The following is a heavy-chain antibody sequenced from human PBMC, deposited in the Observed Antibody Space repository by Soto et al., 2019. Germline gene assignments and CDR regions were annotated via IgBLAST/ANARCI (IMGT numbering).Heavy chain of an antibody. CDR3: ESDRGCDYRYGMGV. J-gene: IGHJ6*02. CDR1: GYTISSYG. D-gene: IGHD4-17*01. CDR2: IAHNGNT. Sequence: QVQLVQSGAEVKKPGASVKVSCKASGYTISSYGLSCVRQAPGHGLEWMGWIAHNGNTNYARKLQGRFTLTKATSKGTAYIELRSVRSEDTAVSYCESDRGCDYRYGMGVWGQGPSVTVSS. V-gene: IGHV1-18*01.